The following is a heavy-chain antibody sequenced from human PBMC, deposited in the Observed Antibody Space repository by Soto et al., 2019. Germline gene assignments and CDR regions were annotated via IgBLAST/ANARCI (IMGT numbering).Heavy chain of an antibody. D-gene: IGHD6-13*01. CDR3: AKSNTRYSSPDY. Sequence: SETLSLTCTVSGGSISSSYSYWAWIRQPPGKGLEWIGTIYYSGSTYDNPSLKSRVAISLDRSKDQFSLKMSSVTAADTAVYFCAKSNTRYSSPDYWGQGSLVTVSS. V-gene: IGHV4-39*01. J-gene: IGHJ4*02. CDR1: GGSISSSYSY. CDR2: IYYSGST.